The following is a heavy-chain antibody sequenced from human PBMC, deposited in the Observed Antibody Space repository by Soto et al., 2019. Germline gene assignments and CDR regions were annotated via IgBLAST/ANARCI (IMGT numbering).Heavy chain of an antibody. Sequence: ASVKVSCKASGYTFTSYGIHWVRQAPGQRLEWMGWLNAANGDTKYSPKFQGRVTITRDTSASTAYMELSSLRSDDTAVYYCVKDRSLAVADVYYFDYWGRGTLVTVSS. CDR3: VKDRSLAVADVYYFDY. CDR1: GYTFTSYG. J-gene: IGHJ4*02. V-gene: IGHV1-3*01. CDR2: LNAANGDT. D-gene: IGHD6-19*01.